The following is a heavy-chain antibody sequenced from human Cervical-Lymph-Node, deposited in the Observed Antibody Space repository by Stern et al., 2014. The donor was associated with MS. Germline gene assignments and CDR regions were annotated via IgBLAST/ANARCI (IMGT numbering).Heavy chain of an antibody. D-gene: IGHD5-24*01. Sequence: QVQLVQSGAEVRKPGSSVRVSCKASGGTFSTHAFSWVRQAPGQGLEWLGVVIPLFGTSHYAQNFQGRLTIFADESTSTAYMELTSLTSEDTAVYYCATDGEMTTIGLQYWGQGALVTVSS. CDR1: GGTFSTHA. CDR2: VIPLFGTS. V-gene: IGHV1-69*01. CDR3: ATDGEMTTIGLQY. J-gene: IGHJ4*02.